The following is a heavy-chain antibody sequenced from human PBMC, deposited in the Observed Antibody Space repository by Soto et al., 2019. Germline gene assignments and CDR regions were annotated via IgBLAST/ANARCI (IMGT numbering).Heavy chain of an antibody. Sequence: GESLKISCKASGYIFADYWVAWVRQMPGKGLEWMGIIYPGDSDTRYSPSFQGQVTISADKSTSTAYLQWSSLKASDSAIYYCAIPLHIFGYFYNYWAERTLVTVSA. D-gene: IGHD3-22*01. CDR3: AIPLHIFGYFYNY. J-gene: IGHJ4*02. V-gene: IGHV5-51*01. CDR1: GYIFADYW. CDR2: IYPGDSDT.